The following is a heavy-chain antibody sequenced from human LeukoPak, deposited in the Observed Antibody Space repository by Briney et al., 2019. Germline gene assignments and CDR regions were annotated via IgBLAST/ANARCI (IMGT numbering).Heavy chain of an antibody. CDR2: ISYSGST. CDR3: ARDRDDFWGGTDLFNI. D-gene: IGHD3-3*01. Sequence: SETLSLTCTVSGGSISSGDYYWTWIRQRPGKGLEWIGYISYSGSTYYNPSLESRLTIPVDTSKNYFSLKLNSVTAADTAVYYCARDRDDFWGGTDLFNIWGQGAMVTVSS. CDR1: GGSISSGDYY. J-gene: IGHJ3*02. V-gene: IGHV4-30-4*01.